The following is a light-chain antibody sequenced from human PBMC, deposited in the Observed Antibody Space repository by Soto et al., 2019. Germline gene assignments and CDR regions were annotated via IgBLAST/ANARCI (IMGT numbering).Light chain of an antibody. Sequence: VLAQPPSLSATPGQRVNISCSGSFSNIGDNAVNWYQQLPGAAPKLLIYLNDQRPSGVPDRFSGSKSGTSAFLAISGLQSEDEADYYCAAWDDSLNALFGTGTK. J-gene: IGLJ1*01. V-gene: IGLV1-44*01. CDR1: FSNIGDNA. CDR3: AAWDDSLNAL. CDR2: LND.